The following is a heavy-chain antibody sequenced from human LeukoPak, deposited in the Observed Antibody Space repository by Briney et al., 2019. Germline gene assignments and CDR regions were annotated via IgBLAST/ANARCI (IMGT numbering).Heavy chain of an antibody. D-gene: IGHD3-22*01. J-gene: IGHJ4*02. CDR3: AKWGFSDRSGANFHS. Sequence: GGSLRLSCEASGFTFSNYAMSWVRQAPGKGLEWVSTVTASARRTYYADSVQGRFTISRDNSNNTLFLQVSSLRADDTAVYHCAKWGFSDRSGANFHSWGQGTLVTVSS. CDR2: VTASARRT. CDR1: GFTFSNYA. V-gene: IGHV3-23*01.